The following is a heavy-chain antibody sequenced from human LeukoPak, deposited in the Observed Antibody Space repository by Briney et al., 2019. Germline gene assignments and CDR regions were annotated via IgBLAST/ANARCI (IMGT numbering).Heavy chain of an antibody. V-gene: IGHV3-23*01. Sequence: GGSLRLSCAASGFTFSSYAMSWVRQAPGKGLEWVSTISGSGGSIDYADSVKGRFSISRDNAKNTLYLQMNSLRAEDTAVYYCGRDLGGRSGYWGQGTLVTVSS. CDR2: ISGSGGSI. CDR3: GRDLGGRSGY. CDR1: GFTFSSYA. J-gene: IGHJ4*02. D-gene: IGHD1-26*01.